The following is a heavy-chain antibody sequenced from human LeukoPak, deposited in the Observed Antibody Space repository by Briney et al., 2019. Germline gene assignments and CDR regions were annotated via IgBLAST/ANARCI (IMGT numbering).Heavy chain of an antibody. CDR1: GYSFTNYW. V-gene: IGHV5-51*01. Sequence: GESLKISCKGFGYSFTNYWIGWVRQMPGKGLERMGIVYPADSDTRYSPSFQGQVTMSVDGSISTAYLQWSSLTASDTALYYCARGNPATGHIDYWGQGTLVTVSS. J-gene: IGHJ4*02. CDR2: VYPADSDT. CDR3: ARGNPATGHIDY. D-gene: IGHD6-13*01.